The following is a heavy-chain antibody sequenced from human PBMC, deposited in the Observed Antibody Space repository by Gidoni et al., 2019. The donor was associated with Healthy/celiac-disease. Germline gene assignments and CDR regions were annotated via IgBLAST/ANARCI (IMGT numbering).Heavy chain of an antibody. D-gene: IGHD3-22*01. V-gene: IGHV3-9*01. CDR3: AKDRTYYYDSSGSGLDY. CDR1: GFTFDDYA. Sequence: EVQLVESGGGLVQPGRSLRLSCAASGFTFDDYAMHWVRQAPGKGLEWVSGISWNSGSIDYADSVKGRFTISRDNAKNSLYLQMNSLRAEDTALYYCAKDRTYYYDSSGSGLDYWGQGTLVTVSS. J-gene: IGHJ4*02. CDR2: ISWNSGSI.